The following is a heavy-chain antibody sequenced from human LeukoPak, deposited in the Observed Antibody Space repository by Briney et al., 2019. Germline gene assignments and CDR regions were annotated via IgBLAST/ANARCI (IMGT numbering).Heavy chain of an antibody. J-gene: IGHJ4*02. V-gene: IGHV4-30-2*01. Sequence: PSETLSLTCTVSGGSISSGGYYWSWIRQPPGKGLEWIGYIYHSGSTYYNPSLKSRVTISVDRSKNQFSLKLSSVTAADTAVYYCARVGYDILTGSPYFDYWGQGTLVTVSS. CDR2: IYHSGST. D-gene: IGHD3-9*01. CDR3: ARVGYDILTGSPYFDY. CDR1: GGSISSGGYY.